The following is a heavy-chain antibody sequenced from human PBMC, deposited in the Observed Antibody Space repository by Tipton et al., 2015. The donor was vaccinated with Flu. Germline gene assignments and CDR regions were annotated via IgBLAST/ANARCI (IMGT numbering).Heavy chain of an antibody. CDR2: VYHGGTT. CDR1: GYSISSGYY. J-gene: IGHJ4*02. D-gene: IGHD3-10*01. V-gene: IGHV4-38-2*01. Sequence: GLVKPSETLSLTCAVSGYSISSGYYWGWIRQPPGKGLEWIGCVYHGGTTYYNPSLKSRVAISLDTFQNQFSLKLTSVTAADTAVYYCATTTYYYGSGSHDYWGQGTLVTVSS. CDR3: ATTTYYYGSGSHDY.